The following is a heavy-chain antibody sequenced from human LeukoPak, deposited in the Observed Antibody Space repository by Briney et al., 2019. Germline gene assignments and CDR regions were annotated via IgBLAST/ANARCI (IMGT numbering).Heavy chain of an antibody. CDR2: ISGDGGST. CDR3: TRDAYCGGDCYRPNFDY. J-gene: IGHJ4*02. CDR1: GFTFSSYA. D-gene: IGHD2-21*01. V-gene: IGHV3-23*01. Sequence: GGSLRLSCAASGFTFSSYAMNWVRQAPGKGLEWVSVISGDGGSTYYADSVKGRVTISRDNSKNTVFLQMNSLRAEDTALYYCTRDAYCGGDCYRPNFDYWGQGTLVTVSS.